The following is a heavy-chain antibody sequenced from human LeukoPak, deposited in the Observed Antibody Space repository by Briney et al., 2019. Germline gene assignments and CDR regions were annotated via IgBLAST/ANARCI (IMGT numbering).Heavy chain of an antibody. CDR3: AKGDTMIVVVINDYFDY. D-gene: IGHD3-22*01. V-gene: IGHV3-23*01. CDR2: ISGSGGST. CDR1: GLTFSSYA. Sequence: PGGSLRLSCAASGLTFSSYAMSWVRQAPGKGLEWVSAISGSGGSTYYADSVKGRFTISRDNSKNTLYLQMNSLRAEDTAVYYCAKGDTMIVVVINDYFDYWGQGTLVTVSS. J-gene: IGHJ4*02.